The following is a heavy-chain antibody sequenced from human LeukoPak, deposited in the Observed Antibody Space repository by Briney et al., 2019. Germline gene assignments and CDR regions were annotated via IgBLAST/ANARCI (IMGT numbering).Heavy chain of an antibody. V-gene: IGHV3-20*04. CDR2: INWNGGST. D-gene: IGHD3-3*01. J-gene: IGHJ5*02. Sequence: GGSLRLSCAASGFTFDDYGMSWVRPAPGKGLEWVSGINWNGGSTGYADSVKGRFTISRDNAKNSLFLQMNSLRAEDAALYYCARGQHYDFWSGYDAGWFDPWGQGTLVTVSS. CDR1: GFTFDDYG. CDR3: ARGQHYDFWSGYDAGWFDP.